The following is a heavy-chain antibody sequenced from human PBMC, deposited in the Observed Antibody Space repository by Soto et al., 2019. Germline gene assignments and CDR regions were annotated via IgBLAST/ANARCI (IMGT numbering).Heavy chain of an antibody. CDR1: GFTFSSYS. V-gene: IGHV3-48*02. J-gene: IGHJ3*02. Sequence: EVQLVESGGGLVQPGGSLRLSCAASGFTFSSYSMNWVRQAPGKGLEWVSYISSSSSTIYYADSVKGRFTISRDNAKNSLYLQMNSLRDEDTAVYYCARVWRELLLPDAFDIWGQGTMVTVSS. CDR2: ISSSSSTI. CDR3: ARVWRELLLPDAFDI. D-gene: IGHD1-26*01.